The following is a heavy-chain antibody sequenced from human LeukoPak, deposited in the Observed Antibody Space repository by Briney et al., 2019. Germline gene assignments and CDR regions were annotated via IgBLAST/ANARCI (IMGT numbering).Heavy chain of an antibody. CDR3: ARGAGDYGGNNNDAFDI. D-gene: IGHD4-23*01. CDR2: ISYDGSNK. CDR1: GFTFSSYA. V-gene: IGHV3-30*04. Sequence: PGGSLRLSCAASGFTFSSYAMSWVRQAPGKGLEWVAVISYDGSNKYYADSVKGRFTISRDNSKNTLYLQMNSLRAEDTAVYYCARGAGDYGGNNNDAFDIWGQGTMVTVSS. J-gene: IGHJ3*02.